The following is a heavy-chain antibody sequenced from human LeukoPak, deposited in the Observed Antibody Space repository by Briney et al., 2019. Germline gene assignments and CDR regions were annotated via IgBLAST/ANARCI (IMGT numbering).Heavy chain of an antibody. CDR1: GYTFTSYD. CDR3: AIKSSLYYHYYMDV. Sequence: ASVKVSCKASGYTFTSYDINWVRQATGQGLEWMGWMNPNSGNTGYAQKFQGRVTMTRNTSISTAYMELSSLRSEDTAVYYCAIKSSLYYHYYMDVWGKGTTVTVSS. CDR2: MNPNSGNT. V-gene: IGHV1-8*01. J-gene: IGHJ6*03.